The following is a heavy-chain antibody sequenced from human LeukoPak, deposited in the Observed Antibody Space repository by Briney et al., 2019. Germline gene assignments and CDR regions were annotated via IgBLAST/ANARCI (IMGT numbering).Heavy chain of an antibody. CDR1: GATLNIGHA. Sequence: SVNVSCKAFGATLNIGHAFIWARQAPGQGLQWMGRIIPFLGEVNYAQNFQGRVSFTADKSTATMYMEMKGLNLDDTAIYYCSPCGHAYDWFGPWGQGTLVTVSS. CDR2: IIPFLGEV. J-gene: IGHJ5*02. V-gene: IGHV1-69*04. D-gene: IGHD5-12*01. CDR3: SPCGHAYDWFGP.